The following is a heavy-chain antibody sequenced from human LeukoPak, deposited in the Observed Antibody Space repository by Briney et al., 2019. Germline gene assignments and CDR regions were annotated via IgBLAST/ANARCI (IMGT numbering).Heavy chain of an antibody. J-gene: IGHJ4*02. Sequence: ASVTVSCKASGYTLTELSMHWVRQAPGKGREGMGGFDPEDGETIYAQKFQGRVTITEDTSTDPAYMELSSLRSEDTAVYYCATDRGAAFDYWGQGTLVTVSS. D-gene: IGHD5-12*01. CDR1: GYTLTELS. V-gene: IGHV1-24*01. CDR3: ATDRGAAFDY. CDR2: FDPEDGET.